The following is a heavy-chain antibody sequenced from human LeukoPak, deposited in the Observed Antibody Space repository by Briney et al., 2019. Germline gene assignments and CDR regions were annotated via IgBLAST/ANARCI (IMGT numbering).Heavy chain of an antibody. V-gene: IGHV3-48*01. CDR2: ISSSSSTI. CDR3: ASKQELLY. D-gene: IGHD1-26*01. CDR1: GFTFSSYS. J-gene: IGHJ4*02. Sequence: GGSLRLSCAASGFTFSSYSMNWVRRAPGKGLEWVSYISSSSSTIYYADSVKGRFTISRDNAKNSLYLQMNSLRAEDTAVYYCASKQELLYWGQGTLVTVSS.